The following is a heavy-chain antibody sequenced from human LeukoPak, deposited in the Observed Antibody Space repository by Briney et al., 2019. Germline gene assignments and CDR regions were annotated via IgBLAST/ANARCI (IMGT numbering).Heavy chain of an antibody. V-gene: IGHV4-61*02. CDR3: ARVGGLNPPNFYDRSGFFDY. CDR2: IYTSGTT. Sequence: SETLSLTCAVSGGSISSGSYYWSWIRQPAGKGLEWIGRIYTSGTTNYNPSLKSRVTISVDTSKNQFSLKLSSVTAADTAVYYCARVGGLNPPNFYDRSGFFDYWGQGTLVTVSS. CDR1: GGSISSGSYY. J-gene: IGHJ4*02. D-gene: IGHD3-22*01.